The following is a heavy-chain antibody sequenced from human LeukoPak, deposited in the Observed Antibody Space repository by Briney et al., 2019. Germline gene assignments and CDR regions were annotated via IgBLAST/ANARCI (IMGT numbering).Heavy chain of an antibody. CDR3: ARSYGLEADY. CDR1: GYTFTGYG. CDR2: IAAYNGLT. Sequence: EASVKVSCKASGYTFTGYGIAWVRQAPGEGLESVGWIAAYNGLTNYAQNLQDRLTLTRDTSTTTAFMELRNLTSDDTAIYFCARSYGLEADYWGRGTLVTVSS. D-gene: IGHD3-16*02. J-gene: IGHJ4*02. V-gene: IGHV1-18*01.